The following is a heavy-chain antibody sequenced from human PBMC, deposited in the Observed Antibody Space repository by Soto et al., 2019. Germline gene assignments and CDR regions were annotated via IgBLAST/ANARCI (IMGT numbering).Heavy chain of an antibody. J-gene: IGHJ6*02. CDR1: GGSFSGYY. CDR3: ARVRIAARPGYYYYGMDV. CDR2: INHSGST. D-gene: IGHD6-6*01. V-gene: IGHV4-34*01. Sequence: ETLSLTCAVYGGSFSGYYWSWIRQPPGKGLEWIGEINHSGSTNYNPSLKSRVTISADTSKNQFSLKLSSVTAADTAVYYCARVRIAARPGYYYYGMDVWGQGTTVTVSS.